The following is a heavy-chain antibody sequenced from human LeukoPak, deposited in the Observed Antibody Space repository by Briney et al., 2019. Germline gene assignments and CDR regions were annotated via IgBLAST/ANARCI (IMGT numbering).Heavy chain of an antibody. V-gene: IGHV3-48*03. CDR1: GFTFSSYE. Sequence: PGGSLRLSCAASGFTFSSYEMNWVRQAPGKGLEWVSYISSSGSTIYYADSVKGRFTISRDNAKNSLYLQMNSLRAEDTAVYYCAKCWYYYDSSGSRGPVDYWGQGTLVTVSA. CDR2: ISSSGSTI. J-gene: IGHJ4*02. CDR3: AKCWYYYDSSGSRGPVDY. D-gene: IGHD3-22*01.